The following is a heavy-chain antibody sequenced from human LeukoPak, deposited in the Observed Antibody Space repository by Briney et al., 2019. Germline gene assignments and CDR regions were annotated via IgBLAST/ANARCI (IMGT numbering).Heavy chain of an antibody. CDR2: ISAYNGNT. J-gene: IGHJ3*02. CDR3: AREWSPMFRNDAFDI. V-gene: IGHV1-18*01. CDR1: GYTFTSYG. D-gene: IGHD3-10*02. Sequence: ASVKVSCKASGYTFTSYGISWVRQAPGQGLEWMGWISAYNGNTNYAQKLQGRVTMTTDTSTSTAYMELRSLRSDDTAVYYCAREWSPMFRNDAFDIWGQGTMVTVSS.